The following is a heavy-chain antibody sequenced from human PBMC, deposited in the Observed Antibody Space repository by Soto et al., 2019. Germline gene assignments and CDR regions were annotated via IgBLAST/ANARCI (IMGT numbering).Heavy chain of an antibody. CDR2: ISYGGGTT. Sequence: GGSLRLSCAASGCIFSSYAMSWVRQAPGKGLEWVSAISYGGGTTYYADSVKGRFTISRDNSKNTLYLQMNSLRAEDTAVYYCAKNPGYYYDSTGYHFDYWGQGTLVTVSS. CDR3: AKNPGYYYDSTGYHFDY. D-gene: IGHD3-22*01. V-gene: IGHV3-23*01. CDR1: GCIFSSYA. J-gene: IGHJ4*02.